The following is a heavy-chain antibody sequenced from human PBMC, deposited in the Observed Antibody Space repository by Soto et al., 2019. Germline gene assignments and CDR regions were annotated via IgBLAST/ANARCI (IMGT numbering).Heavy chain of an antibody. CDR2: INAGNGNT. D-gene: IGHD3-10*01. V-gene: IGHV1-3*01. Sequence: QVQLVQSGAEVKKPGASVKVSCKASGYTFTSYAMHWVRQAPGQRLEWMGWINAGNGNTKYSQKFQGRVTITRDTSASTAYMELSSLRSEDTAVYYCGGGSAPEAGGVIDPWGQGTLVTVSS. J-gene: IGHJ5*02. CDR3: GGGSAPEAGGVIDP. CDR1: GYTFTSYA.